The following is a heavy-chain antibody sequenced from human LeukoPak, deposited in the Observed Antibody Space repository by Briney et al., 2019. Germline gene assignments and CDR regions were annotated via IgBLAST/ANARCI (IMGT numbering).Heavy chain of an antibody. CDR2: IKKDGSEQ. J-gene: IGHJ4*02. Sequence: PGGSLRLSCAASGFTFGSFWMNWVRQAPGKGLEWVAVIKKDGSEQLYGDSVKDRFIISRDNAKNSLFLQMNSLRVEDTAVYYCAGGSGWLIDYWGQGTLVTVSS. V-gene: IGHV3-7*01. CDR1: GFTFGSFW. CDR3: AGGSGWLIDY. D-gene: IGHD6-19*01.